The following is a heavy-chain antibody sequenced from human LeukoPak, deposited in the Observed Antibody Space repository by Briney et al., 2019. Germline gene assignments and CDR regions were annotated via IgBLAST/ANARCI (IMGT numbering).Heavy chain of an antibody. Sequence: ASVKVSCKASGYTFTSYYMHWVRQAAGQGLEWMGIINPSGGSTSYAQKFQGRVTMTRDTSTSTVYMELSSLRSEDTAVYYYASGSRLGFLEWFHTHFDYWGQGTLVTVSS. J-gene: IGHJ4*02. D-gene: IGHD3-3*01. CDR1: GYTFTSYY. CDR2: INPSGGST. CDR3: ASGSRLGFLEWFHTHFDY. V-gene: IGHV1-46*03.